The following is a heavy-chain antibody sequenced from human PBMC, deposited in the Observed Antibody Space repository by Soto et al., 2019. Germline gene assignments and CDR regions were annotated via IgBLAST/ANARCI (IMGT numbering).Heavy chain of an antibody. J-gene: IGHJ4*02. Sequence: QVQLVQSGGEVKKPGASVKVSCKASGYTFTNYGISWVRQAPGQGLEWLGWIRTYNSNTNSAPRLQGRITRTTETSTRTAYMELRSLTSDDTAVYYCARDERDSCSGGDCFYFDYWGQGTLVTVSS. CDR3: ARDERDSCSGGDCFYFDY. D-gene: IGHD2-21*02. CDR2: IRTYNSNT. V-gene: IGHV1-18*04. CDR1: GYTFTNYG.